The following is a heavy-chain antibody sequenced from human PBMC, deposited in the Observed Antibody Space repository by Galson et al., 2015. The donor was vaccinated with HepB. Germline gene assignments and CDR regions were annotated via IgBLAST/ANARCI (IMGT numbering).Heavy chain of an antibody. V-gene: IGHV1-2*02. D-gene: IGHD3-22*01. CDR2: INPNTGGT. J-gene: IGHJ3*02. CDR3: ARFYYYDSDAFDI. Sequence: SVKVSCKASGYTFTGYYMHWVRQAPGQGLEWMGWINPNTGGTDYAQKFQGRVTMTRDTSISTAYMELSRLRSDDTAVYYCARFYYYDSDAFDIWGQGTMVTVSS. CDR1: GYTFTGYY.